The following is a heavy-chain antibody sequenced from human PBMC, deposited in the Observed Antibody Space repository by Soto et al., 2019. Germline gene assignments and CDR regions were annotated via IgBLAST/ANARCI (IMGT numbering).Heavy chain of an antibody. CDR2: SDPEDGET. CDR3: VTYLTTTAHVFDF. V-gene: IGHV1-24*01. D-gene: IGHD1-1*01. J-gene: IGHJ3*01. Sequence: ASVKVSCKISGYALSELSMHWVRQAPGKGLEWMGGSDPEDGETVCTQKFQGRVTMTEGTSPDTAFLELSGLRSEDTAVYYCVTYLTTTAHVFDFWGQGTLVTVSS. CDR1: GYALSELS.